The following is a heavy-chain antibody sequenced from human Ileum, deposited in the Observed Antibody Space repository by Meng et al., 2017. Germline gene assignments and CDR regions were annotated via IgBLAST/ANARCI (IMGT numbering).Heavy chain of an antibody. J-gene: IGHJ4*02. Sequence: QVQLQESGRGLVKPSGTLSLPCAVSGGSISSSIWWSWVRQPPEKGLEWIGEIHHSGTTNYSPSLKSRLTISVDKSKNQFSLKLQSVTAADTAVYFCARGVVSGSHYNTYWGQGILVTVSS. CDR2: IHHSGTT. CDR1: GGSISSSIW. D-gene: IGHD3-10*01. V-gene: IGHV4-4*02. CDR3: ARGVVSGSHYNTY.